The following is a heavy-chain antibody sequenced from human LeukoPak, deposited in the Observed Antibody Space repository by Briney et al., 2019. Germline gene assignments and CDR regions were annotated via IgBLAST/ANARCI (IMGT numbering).Heavy chain of an antibody. CDR1: GFTFRSFA. V-gene: IGHV3-30*04. Sequence: PGGSLRLSCAASGFTFRSFAMHWVRQAPGKGLEWVAIISHDGSDKYYADSVKGRFTISRDNSKNTLYLQMNSLRAEDTAVYYCAKVILHDYGDYVDAFDIWGQGTMVTVSS. CDR3: AKVILHDYGDYVDAFDI. CDR2: ISHDGSDK. J-gene: IGHJ3*02. D-gene: IGHD4-17*01.